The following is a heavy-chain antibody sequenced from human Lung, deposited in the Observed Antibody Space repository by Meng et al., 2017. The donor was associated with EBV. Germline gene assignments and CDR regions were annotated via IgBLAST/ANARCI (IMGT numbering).Heavy chain of an antibody. Sequence: VHLRAVGGGLVPPGWSLRLSCAVSGFTFSRFWMHWVRQVPGKGLIWVARTNENGGITDYADSVRGRFTISRDNSRNTLYLQMNSLRDEDTAVYFCSRDLAGPFDDWGQGTLVTVSS. CDR2: TNENGGIT. CDR3: SRDLAGPFDD. CDR1: GFTFSRFW. J-gene: IGHJ4*02. V-gene: IGHV3-74*01.